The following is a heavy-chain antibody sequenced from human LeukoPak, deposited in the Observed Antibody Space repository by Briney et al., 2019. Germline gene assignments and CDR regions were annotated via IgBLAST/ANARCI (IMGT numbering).Heavy chain of an antibody. CDR3: AKDHWALLRDDFDY. J-gene: IGHJ4*02. CDR1: GFTFSTYA. V-gene: IGHV3-23*01. D-gene: IGHD2/OR15-2a*01. Sequence: PGGSLRLSCAASGFTFSTYAMNWVRQAPGKGLEWVSGISGSDGSTYYADSVKGRFTISRDNSKNTLYLQMNSLRVEDTAVYYCAKDHWALLRDDFDYWGQGTLVTVSS. CDR2: ISGSDGST.